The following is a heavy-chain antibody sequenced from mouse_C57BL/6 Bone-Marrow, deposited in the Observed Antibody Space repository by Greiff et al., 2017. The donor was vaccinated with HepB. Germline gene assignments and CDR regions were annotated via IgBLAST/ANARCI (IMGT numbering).Heavy chain of an antibody. CDR3: AREDDYDSFDY. J-gene: IGHJ2*01. V-gene: IGHV1-26*01. Sequence: VQLQQSGPELVKPGASVKISCKASGYTFTDYYMNWVKQSHGKSLEWIGDINPNNGGTSYNQKFKGKATLTVDKSSSTAYMELRSLTSEDSAVYYCAREDDYDSFDYWGQGTTLTVSS. CDR1: GYTFTDYY. CDR2: INPNNGGT. D-gene: IGHD2-4*01.